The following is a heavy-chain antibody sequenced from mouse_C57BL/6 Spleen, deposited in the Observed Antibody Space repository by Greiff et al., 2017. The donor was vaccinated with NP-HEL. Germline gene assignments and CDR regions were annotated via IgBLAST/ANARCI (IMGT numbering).Heavy chain of an antibody. V-gene: IGHV7-3*01. J-gene: IGHJ3*01. CDR1: GFTFTDYY. CDR2: IRNKANGYTT. D-gene: IGHD2-2*01. CDR3: ARPIYYGYEGFAY. Sequence: EVQLVESGGGLVQPGGSLSLSCAASGFTFTDYYMSWVRQPPGKALEWLGFIRNKANGYTTEYSASVKGRFTISRDNSQSILYLQMNALRAEDSATYYCARPIYYGYEGFAYWGQGTLVTVSA.